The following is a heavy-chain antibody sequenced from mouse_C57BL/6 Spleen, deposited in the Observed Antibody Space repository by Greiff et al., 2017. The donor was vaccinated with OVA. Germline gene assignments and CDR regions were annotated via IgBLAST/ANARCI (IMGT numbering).Heavy chain of an antibody. CDR3: ARKRGPTVDAMDY. CDR1: GFSLTSYG. J-gene: IGHJ4*01. Sequence: VQRVESGPGLVQPSQSLSITCTVSGFSLTSYGVHWVRQSPGKGLEWLGVIWSGGSTDYNAAFISRLSISKDNSKSQVFFKMNSLQADDTAIYYCARKRGPTVDAMDYWGQGTSVTVSS. V-gene: IGHV2-2*01. CDR2: IWSGGST. D-gene: IGHD1-1*01.